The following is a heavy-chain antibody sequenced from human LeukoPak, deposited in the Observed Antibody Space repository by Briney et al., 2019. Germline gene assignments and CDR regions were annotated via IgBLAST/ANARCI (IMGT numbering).Heavy chain of an antibody. V-gene: IGHV3-48*03. J-gene: IGHJ6*04. Sequence: GGSLRLSCAASGFTFSSYEMNWVRQAPGKGLEWVSYISSSGSTIYYADSVKGRFTISRDNAKNSLYLQMNSLRAEDTAVYYCARESGTPYYYYGMDAWGKGTTVTVSS. D-gene: IGHD1-7*01. CDR1: GFTFSSYE. CDR3: ARESGTPYYYYGMDA. CDR2: ISSSGSTI.